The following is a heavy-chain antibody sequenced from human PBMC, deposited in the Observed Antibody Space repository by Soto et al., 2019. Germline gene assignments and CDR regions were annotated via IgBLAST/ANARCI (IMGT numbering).Heavy chain of an antibody. V-gene: IGHV3-30-3*01. J-gene: IGHJ4*02. D-gene: IGHD6-19*01. CDR3: ARVSGVDSSGWYYYFDY. CDR1: GFTFSSYA. Sequence: GGSLRLSCAASGFTFSSYAMHWVRQAPGKGLEWVAVISYDGSNKYYADSVKGRFTVSRDNSKNTLYLQMNSLRAEDTAVYYCARVSGVDSSGWYYYFDYWGQGTLVTVSS. CDR2: ISYDGSNK.